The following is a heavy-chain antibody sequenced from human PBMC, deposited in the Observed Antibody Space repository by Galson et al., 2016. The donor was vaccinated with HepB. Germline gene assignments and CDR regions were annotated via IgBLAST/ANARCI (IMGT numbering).Heavy chain of an antibody. V-gene: IGHV3-21*01. CDR3: ARDLPLHD. CDR1: GFPFHSYT. J-gene: IGHJ4*02. CDR2: ISSGSSYI. Sequence: SLRLSCAASGFPFHSYTMNWVRQAPGKGLEWVSSISSGSSYIYYADSLKGRFTISRDNAKNSLYLHMDSLRVEDTAIYFCARDLPLHDWGQGALVTVSS.